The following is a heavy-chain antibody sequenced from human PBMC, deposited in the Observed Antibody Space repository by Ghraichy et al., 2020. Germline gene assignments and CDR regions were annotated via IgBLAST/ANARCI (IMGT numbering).Heavy chain of an antibody. CDR1: GGSFSGYY. V-gene: IGHV4-34*01. CDR2: INHSGST. Sequence: SETLSLTCAVYGGSFSGYYWSWIRQPPGKGLEWIGEINHSGSTNYNPSLKSRVTISVDTSKNQFSLKLSSVTAADTAVYYCARDGGYCSGGSCSRPSVDWGQGTLVTVSS. CDR3: ARDGGYCSGGSCSRPSVD. D-gene: IGHD2-15*01. J-gene: IGHJ4*02.